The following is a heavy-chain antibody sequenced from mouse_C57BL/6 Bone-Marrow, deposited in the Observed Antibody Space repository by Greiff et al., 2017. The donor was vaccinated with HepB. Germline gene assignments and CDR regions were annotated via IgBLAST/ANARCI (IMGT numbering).Heavy chain of an antibody. CDR2: IDPENGDT. J-gene: IGHJ2*01. Sequence: VQLQQSGAELVRPGASVKLSCTASGFNIKDDYMHWVKQRPEQGLEWIGWIDPENGDTEYASKFQGKATITADTSSNTAYLQLSSLTSEDTAVYYCTAEDGSSYENFDYWGQGTTLTVST. V-gene: IGHV14-4*01. CDR3: TAEDGSSYENFDY. CDR1: GFNIKDDY. D-gene: IGHD1-1*01.